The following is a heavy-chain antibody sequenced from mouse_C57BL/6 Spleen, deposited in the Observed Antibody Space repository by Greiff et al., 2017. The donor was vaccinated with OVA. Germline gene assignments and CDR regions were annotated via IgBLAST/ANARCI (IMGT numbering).Heavy chain of an antibody. CDR3: ARVDSNWYFDV. CDR2: ISDGGSYT. CDR1: GFTFSSYA. D-gene: IGHD2-5*01. Sequence: EVMLVESGGGLVKPGGSLKLSCAASGFTFSSYAMSWVRQTPEKRLEWVATISDGGSYTYYPDNVKGRFTISRDNAKNNLYLQMSHLKSEDTAMYYCARVDSNWYFDVWGTGTTVTVSS. J-gene: IGHJ1*03. V-gene: IGHV5-4*03.